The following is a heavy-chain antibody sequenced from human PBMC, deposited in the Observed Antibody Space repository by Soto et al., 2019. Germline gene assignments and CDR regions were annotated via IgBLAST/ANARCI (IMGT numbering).Heavy chain of an antibody. V-gene: IGHV3-48*03. Sequence: PGRSLRLSCAASGFTFRTYEMNWVRQAPGKGLEWVSYISSRGETRYYAASVKGRFTISRDNAENSLYLQMNSLRADDTAVYYCARESIEVTGPYDNWGQGTLVTVSS. D-gene: IGHD6-19*01. CDR2: ISSRGETR. J-gene: IGHJ4*02. CDR1: GFTFRTYE. CDR3: ARESIEVTGPYDN.